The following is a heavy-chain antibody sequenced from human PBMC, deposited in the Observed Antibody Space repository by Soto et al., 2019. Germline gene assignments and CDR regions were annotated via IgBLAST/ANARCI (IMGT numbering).Heavy chain of an antibody. CDR3: AIDRTDCSNGVCERGGWLDP. CDR2: IIPVFGVA. J-gene: IGHJ5*02. V-gene: IGHV1-69*01. D-gene: IGHD2-8*01. Sequence: QVQLVQSGAEVKKPGSSVTASCRASGGTFNSFAISWVRQAPGQGLEWMGGIIPVFGVAKYSQKFQGAVTITADEATRTVYLELSGLGSEDTAMYYCAIDRTDCSNGVCERGGWLDPWGQGTLVTVSS. CDR1: GGTFNSFA.